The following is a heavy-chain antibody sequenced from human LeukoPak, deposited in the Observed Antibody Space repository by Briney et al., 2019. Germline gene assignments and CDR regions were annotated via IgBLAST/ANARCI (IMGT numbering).Heavy chain of an antibody. D-gene: IGHD6-6*01. V-gene: IGHV1-2*02. Sequence: ASVNVSCKASGYTFTGYYMHWVRQAPGQGLEGMVWINPNSGGTNYAQKFQGRVTMTRDTSISTAHMELSRLRSDDTAVYYCARDLDYSSSSGYYYYYMDVWGKGTTVTVSS. CDR2: INPNSGGT. CDR1: GYTFTGYY. CDR3: ARDLDYSSSSGYYYYYMDV. J-gene: IGHJ6*03.